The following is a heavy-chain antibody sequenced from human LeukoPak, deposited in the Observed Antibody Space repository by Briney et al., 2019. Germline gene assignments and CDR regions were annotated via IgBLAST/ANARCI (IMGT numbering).Heavy chain of an antibody. Sequence: SETLSLTCTVSRGSINTFNSYWSWLRQPATKGLEWIGRISSGGNTDYNPSLKSRLTISIDTSKNHFSLKLNSVTAADTAVYYCARELLATYHSSGYWVRHFDYWGPGTLVTVSS. J-gene: IGHJ4*01. CDR2: ISSGGNT. CDR1: RGSINTFNSY. V-gene: IGHV4-61*02. CDR3: ARELLATYHSSGYWVRHFDY. D-gene: IGHD3-22*01.